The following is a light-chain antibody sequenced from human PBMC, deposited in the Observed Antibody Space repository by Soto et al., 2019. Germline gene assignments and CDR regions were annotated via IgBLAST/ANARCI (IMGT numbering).Light chain of an antibody. J-gene: IGKJ1*01. Sequence: DIQMTQSPSTLSAFVGDRVTITCRASQIISRWLAWYQQKPGKAPKFLIYDASSLESGVPSRFSGSGAGTDFTLTSSGLQPNDFATYYGQQYNTYSRTFGEGTKVGIK. CDR2: DAS. V-gene: IGKV1-5*01. CDR1: QIISRW. CDR3: QQYNTYSRT.